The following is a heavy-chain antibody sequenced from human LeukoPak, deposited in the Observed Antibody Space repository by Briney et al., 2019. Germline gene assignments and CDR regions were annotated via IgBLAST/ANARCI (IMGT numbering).Heavy chain of an antibody. CDR2: IKGKTDGGTT. Sequence: PGGSLRLSCAASGFTFSNAWMSWVRQAPGKGLEWVGRIKGKTDGGTTDYAAPVKGRFTISRDDSKNTLYLQMNSLKTEDTAVYYCTTDRDDSYFDYWGQGTLVTVSS. J-gene: IGHJ4*02. D-gene: IGHD3-3*01. CDR1: GFTFSNAW. V-gene: IGHV3-15*01. CDR3: TTDRDDSYFDY.